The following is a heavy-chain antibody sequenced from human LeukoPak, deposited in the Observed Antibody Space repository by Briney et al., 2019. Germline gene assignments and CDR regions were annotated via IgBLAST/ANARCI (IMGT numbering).Heavy chain of an antibody. J-gene: IGHJ4*02. CDR2: IKQDGSEK. V-gene: IGHV3-7*05. D-gene: IGHD5-18*01. CDR1: GFTFSTYL. CDR3: AKGHVDTAFFGYFDY. Sequence: GGSLRLSCTASGFTFSTYLMTWVRQAPGKGLEWVANIKQDGSEKYYVDSMKGRITISRDNAKNSLYLQMNSLRAEDTAVYYCAKGHVDTAFFGYFDYWGQGTSVPVSS.